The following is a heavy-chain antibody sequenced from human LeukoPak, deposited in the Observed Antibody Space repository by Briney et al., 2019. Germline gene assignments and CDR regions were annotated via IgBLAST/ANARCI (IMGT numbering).Heavy chain of an antibody. Sequence: VASVEVSCKASGGTFSSYSISWVRQAPGQGLEWMGRIIPILGIANYAQKFQGRVTITADKSTSTAYMELSSLRSEDTAVYYCARAEVIVATSDAFDIWGQGTMVTVSS. J-gene: IGHJ3*02. CDR2: IIPILGIA. V-gene: IGHV1-69*02. D-gene: IGHD5-12*01. CDR3: ARAEVIVATSDAFDI. CDR1: GGTFSSYS.